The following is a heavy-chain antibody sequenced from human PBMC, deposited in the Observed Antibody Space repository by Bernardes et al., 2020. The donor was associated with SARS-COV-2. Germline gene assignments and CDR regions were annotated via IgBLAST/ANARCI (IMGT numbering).Heavy chain of an antibody. CDR2: MYSVGST. CDR1: GLTVSDNY. D-gene: IGHD3-10*01. V-gene: IGHV3-66*01. CDR3: ASVMATWDRGLFSNTYYFYGLDA. Sequence: GGSLRLSCAASGLTVSDNYMTWVRQGPGKGLEWVALMYSVGSTYYADSVKGRFTVSRDNSKNTLYLQMDRLRAEDTAIYYCASVMATWDRGLFSNTYYFYGLDAWGQGTTVTVSS. J-gene: IGHJ6*02.